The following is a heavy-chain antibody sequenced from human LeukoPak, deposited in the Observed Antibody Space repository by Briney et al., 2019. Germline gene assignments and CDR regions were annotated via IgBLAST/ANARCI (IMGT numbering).Heavy chain of an antibody. Sequence: GGSLRLSCAASGFTFSSYAMNWVRQAPGKGLEWVSSISSSSSYIYYADSVKGRFTISRDNAKSSLYLQMNSLRAEDTAVYYCARVHYYDSSGPVDYWGQGTLVTVSS. D-gene: IGHD3-22*01. CDR2: ISSSSSYI. CDR3: ARVHYYDSSGPVDY. V-gene: IGHV3-21*01. CDR1: GFTFSSYA. J-gene: IGHJ4*02.